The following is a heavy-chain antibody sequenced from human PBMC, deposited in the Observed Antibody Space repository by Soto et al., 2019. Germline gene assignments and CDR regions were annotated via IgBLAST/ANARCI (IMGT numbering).Heavy chain of an antibody. Sequence: SETLSLTCTVSGGSISSYYWSWIRQPPGKGLEWIGYIYYSGSTNYNPSLKSRVTISVDTSKNQFSLKLSSVTAADTAVYYCARELKSYGMAVWGQGTTVTVSS. V-gene: IGHV4-59*01. CDR2: IYYSGST. CDR1: GGSISSYY. CDR3: ARELKSYGMAV. J-gene: IGHJ6*02.